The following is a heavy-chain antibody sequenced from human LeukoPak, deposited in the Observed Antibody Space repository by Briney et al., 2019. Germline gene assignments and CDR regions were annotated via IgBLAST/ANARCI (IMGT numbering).Heavy chain of an antibody. CDR2: ISSSGSTI. CDR1: GFTFSSYE. D-gene: IGHD3-10*01. CDR3: ARDTITMVRGVIIPYYFDY. Sequence: GGSLRLSCAASGFTFSSYEMNWVRQVPGKGLEWVSYISSSGSTIYYADSVKGRFTISRDNAKNSLYLQMNSLRAEDTAVYYCARDTITMVRGVIIPYYFDYWGQGTLVTVSS. J-gene: IGHJ4*02. V-gene: IGHV3-48*03.